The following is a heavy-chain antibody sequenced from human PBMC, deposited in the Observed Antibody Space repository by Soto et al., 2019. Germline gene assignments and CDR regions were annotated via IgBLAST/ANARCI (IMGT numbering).Heavy chain of an antibody. CDR2: ISNDGINK. CDR1: GFVFSSYG. V-gene: IGHV3-30*03. Sequence: QVQLVQSGGGVVQPGGSLRLSCAASGFVFSSYGMHWVRQAPGKGLEWVAVISNDGINKYYADSVKGRFTISRDDSKNTLHLQMNSLRAEDTAVYYGARPRGDYYYYYGMNVW. CDR3: ARPRGDYYYYYGMNV. J-gene: IGHJ6*01.